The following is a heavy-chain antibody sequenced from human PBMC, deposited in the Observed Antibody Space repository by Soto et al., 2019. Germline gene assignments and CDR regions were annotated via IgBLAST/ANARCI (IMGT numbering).Heavy chain of an antibody. CDR1: GFSLSTSGMC. CDR3: ERILFDSRSFLFGGWEFDI. Sequence: SGPTLVNPTQTLTLTCTFSGFSLSTSGMCVSWIRQPPGKALEWLALIDWDDDKYYSTSLKTRLTISKDTSKNQVVLTMTNMEPVDTATYYCERILFDSRSFLFGGWEFDIWGQGTMVAVSS. J-gene: IGHJ3*02. CDR2: IDWDDDK. D-gene: IGHD6-19*01. V-gene: IGHV2-70*01.